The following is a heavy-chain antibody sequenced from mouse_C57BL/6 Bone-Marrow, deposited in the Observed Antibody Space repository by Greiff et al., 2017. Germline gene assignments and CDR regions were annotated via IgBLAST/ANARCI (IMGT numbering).Heavy chain of an antibody. CDR2: SRNKANDYTT. CDR1: GFTFSDFY. J-gene: IGHJ4*01. CDR3: ARDYYDDYYAMDY. V-gene: IGHV7-1*01. D-gene: IGHD2-4*01. Sequence: EVQVVESGGGLVQSGRSLRLSCATSGFTFSDFYMEWVRQAPGKGLEWIAASRNKANDYTTEYSASVKGRFIVSRDTSQSILYLQMNALRAEDTAIYYCARDYYDDYYAMDYWGQGTSVTVSS.